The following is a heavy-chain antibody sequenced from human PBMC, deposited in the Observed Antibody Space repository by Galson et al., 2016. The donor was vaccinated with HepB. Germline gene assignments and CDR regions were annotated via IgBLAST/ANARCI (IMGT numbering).Heavy chain of an antibody. J-gene: IGHJ5*02. V-gene: IGHV1-69*13. Sequence: SVKVSCKASGGTFSTYAISWVRQAPGQGLDWVGGIIPIFGTTNYAKKFQGRVTITADESTSTAYMELSILRSEDTAVYYCARGGLGDYGSGTCFGWFAPWGQGTQVTVSS. CDR1: GGTFSTYA. CDR3: ARGGLGDYGSGTCFGWFAP. D-gene: IGHD3-10*01. CDR2: IIPIFGTT.